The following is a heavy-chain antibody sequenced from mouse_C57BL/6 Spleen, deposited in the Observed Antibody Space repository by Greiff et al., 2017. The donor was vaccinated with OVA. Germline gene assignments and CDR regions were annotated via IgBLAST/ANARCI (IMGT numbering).Heavy chain of an antibody. Sequence: VQLQQSGPELVKPGASVKISCKASGYAFSSSWMNWVKQRPGKGLEWIGRLYPGDGDTNYNGKFKGQATLTADKSSSTAYMQLSSLTSEDSAVYFCARDDYYGSSLDYWGQGTTLAVSS. CDR1: GYAFSSSW. V-gene: IGHV1-82*01. CDR3: ARDDYYGSSLDY. J-gene: IGHJ2*01. D-gene: IGHD1-1*01. CDR2: LYPGDGDT.